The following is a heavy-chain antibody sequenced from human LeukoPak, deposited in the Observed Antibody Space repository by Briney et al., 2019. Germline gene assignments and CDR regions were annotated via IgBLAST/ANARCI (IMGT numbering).Heavy chain of an antibody. CDR1: GFTVTSAA. CDR2: IVVGSGNT. Sequence: GASAKVSCKASGFTVTSAAMEWVRQARGQRLEWIGWIVVGSGNTNYAQKFQERVTITRDMSTSTAYMELSSLRSEDTAVYYCAAVWNGDYYYYGMDVWGQGTTVTVSS. D-gene: IGHD1-1*01. J-gene: IGHJ6*02. V-gene: IGHV1-58*02. CDR3: AAVWNGDYYYYGMDV.